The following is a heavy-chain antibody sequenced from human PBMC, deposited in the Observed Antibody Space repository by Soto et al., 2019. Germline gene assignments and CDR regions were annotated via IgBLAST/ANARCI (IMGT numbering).Heavy chain of an antibody. CDR1: GYTFTSYD. CDR2: MNPNSGNT. D-gene: IGHD2-15*01. CDR3: ARGSTLVVALSEDYYYYYYMDV. J-gene: IGHJ6*03. Sequence: GASVKVSCKASGYTFTSYDINCVRHATGQGLEWMGWMNPNSGNTGYAQKFQGRVTMTGNTSISTAYMELSSLRSEDTAVYYCARGSTLVVALSEDYYYYYYMDVWGKGTTVTVSS. V-gene: IGHV1-8*01.